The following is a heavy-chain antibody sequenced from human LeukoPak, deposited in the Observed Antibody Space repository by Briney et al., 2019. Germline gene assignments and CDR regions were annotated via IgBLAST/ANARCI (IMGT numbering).Heavy chain of an antibody. V-gene: IGHV3-7*01. J-gene: IGHJ4*02. Sequence: GGSLRLSCVASGFPFKGYWLTWVRQSPGPGLEWVANIKHDGSETNYLDSVKGRFTISRDNARDSLFLEMNNLRVDDTAVYYCARDGGELWPLDEWGQGSLVTVSS. CDR1: GFPFKGYW. CDR3: ARDGGELWPLDE. D-gene: IGHD3-10*01. CDR2: IKHDGSET.